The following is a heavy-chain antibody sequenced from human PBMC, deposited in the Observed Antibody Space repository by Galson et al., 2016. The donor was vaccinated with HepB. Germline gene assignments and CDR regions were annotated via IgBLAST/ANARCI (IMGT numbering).Heavy chain of an antibody. CDR1: GFTFSTYA. J-gene: IGHJ6*02. V-gene: IGHV3-23*01. CDR3: ARGRGVDV. CDR2: ISDNGGST. Sequence: SLRLSCAASGFTFSTYAMNWVRQAPGKGLEWVSGISDNGGSTYYADSVKGRFTISRDNAKNSLYLQMNSLRGEDTAVYYCARGRGVDVWGQGTTVTVSS.